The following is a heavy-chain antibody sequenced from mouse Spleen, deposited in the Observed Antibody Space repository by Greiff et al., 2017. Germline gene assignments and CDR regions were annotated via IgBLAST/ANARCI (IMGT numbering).Heavy chain of an antibody. V-gene: IGHV1-26*01. CDR2: INPNNGGT. CDR3: ARTYYYGSSYRAMDY. CDR1: GYTFTDYY. D-gene: IGHD1-1*01. J-gene: IGHJ4*01. Sequence: EVQLQQSGPELVKPGASVKISCKASGYTFTDYYMNWVKQSHGKSLEWIGDINPNNGGTSYNQKFKGKATLTVDKSSSTAYMELRSLTSEDSAVYYCARTYYYGSSYRAMDYWGQGTSVTVSS.